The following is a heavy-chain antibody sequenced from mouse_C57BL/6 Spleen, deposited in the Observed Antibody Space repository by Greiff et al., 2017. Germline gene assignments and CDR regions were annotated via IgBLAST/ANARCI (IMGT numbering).Heavy chain of an antibody. CDR1: GYTFTSYW. V-gene: IGHV1-55*01. J-gene: IGHJ4*01. Sequence: QVQLQQPGAELVKPGASVKMSCKASGYTFTSYWITWVKQRPGQGLEWIGDIYPGRGSTNYNEQLKSKATLTVDTSSSTAYMQLSSLTSEDSAVYYCANGDYDVNYAMDYWCQGTAVTVSS. D-gene: IGHD2-4*01. CDR2: IYPGRGST. CDR3: ANGDYDVNYAMDY.